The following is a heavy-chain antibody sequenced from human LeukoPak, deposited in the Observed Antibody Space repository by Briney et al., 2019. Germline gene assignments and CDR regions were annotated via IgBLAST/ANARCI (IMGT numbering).Heavy chain of an antibody. CDR3: TYYRTTALAGGSAYYYGMDV. J-gene: IGHJ6*02. Sequence: GGSLRLSCAASGFIFSASDMHWVRQASGKGLEWLGRIKSEVNGFATAYAASVKGRFTISRDDSKNMAYPHMNSLKSEDTAVYYCTYYRTTALAGGSAYYYGMDVWGQGTTVTVSS. D-gene: IGHD1-7*01. CDR2: IKSEVNGFAT. V-gene: IGHV3-73*01. CDR1: GFIFSASD.